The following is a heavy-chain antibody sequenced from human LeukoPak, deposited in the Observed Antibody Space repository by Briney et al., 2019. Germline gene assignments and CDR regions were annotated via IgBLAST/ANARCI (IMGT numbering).Heavy chain of an antibody. CDR3: ARTSYYWYFDL. J-gene: IGHJ2*01. V-gene: IGHV4-59*08. D-gene: IGHD1-26*01. CDR2: IYYSGST. Sequence: SETLSLTCIVSGGSISRYYWSWIRQPPGKGLEWIGYIYYSGSTNYNPSLKSRVTISVDTSKNQFSLRLTSLTAADTAVYFCARTSYYWYFDLWGRGTLVTVSS. CDR1: GGSISRYY.